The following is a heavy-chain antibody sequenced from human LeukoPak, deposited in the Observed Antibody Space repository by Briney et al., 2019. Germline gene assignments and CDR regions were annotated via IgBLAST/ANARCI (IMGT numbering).Heavy chain of an antibody. V-gene: IGHV1-69*04. J-gene: IGHJ4*02. CDR2: IIPILGIA. CDR3: ARVQYFDWLLPEPHFDY. Sequence: SVKVSCKASGGTFSSYAISWMRQAPGQGLEWMGRIIPILGIANYAQKFQGRVTITADISTSTAYMELSSLRSGDTAVYYCARVQYFDWLLPEPHFDYWGQGTLVTVSS. D-gene: IGHD3-9*01. CDR1: GGTFSSYA.